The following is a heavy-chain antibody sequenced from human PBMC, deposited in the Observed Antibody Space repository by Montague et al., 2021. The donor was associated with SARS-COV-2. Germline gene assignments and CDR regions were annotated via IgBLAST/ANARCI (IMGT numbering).Heavy chain of an antibody. D-gene: IGHD3-22*01. CDR3: ARGYDSSGYQY. CDR1: GFTFSTFW. J-gene: IGHJ4*02. V-gene: IGHV3-7*05. CDR2: IKQDGSEK. Sequence: SLRLSCAASGFTFSTFWMTWVRQVPGKGLEWVANIKQDGSEKYYVDSVKGRFTISRDNAKNSLYLQLDCLRAEDTAVYYCARGYDSSGYQYWGQGTLVTVSS.